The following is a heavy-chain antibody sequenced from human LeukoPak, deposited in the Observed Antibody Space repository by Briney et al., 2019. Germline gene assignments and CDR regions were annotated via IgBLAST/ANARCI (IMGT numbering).Heavy chain of an antibody. J-gene: IGHJ4*02. CDR2: VSSIGGKT. Sequence: PGGSLRLSCAASGFTFSGYAMHWVRQAPGKGLEYVSTVSSIGGKTYYADSVKGRFTISRDNAKSSLYLQMNSLRDEDTAVYYCARVGYYEGYFDYWGQGTLVTVSS. V-gene: IGHV3-64*04. D-gene: IGHD3-22*01. CDR3: ARVGYYEGYFDY. CDR1: GFTFSGYA.